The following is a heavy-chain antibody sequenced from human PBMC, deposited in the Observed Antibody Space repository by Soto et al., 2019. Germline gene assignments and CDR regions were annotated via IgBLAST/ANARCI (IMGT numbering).Heavy chain of an antibody. V-gene: IGHV1-69*01. CDR1: GAIFSSNA. CDR2: ILPLFGRT. D-gene: IGHD5-18*01. Sequence: QVQLVQSGAEVKKPGSSVKVTCKASGAIFSSNAISWVRQAPGQGLEWMGGILPLFGRTNYAQKFQGRVTITADESTRTAYMELSSLKSEDTAVYYCATGGRGYSYAPRFYFEYWGQGTLVTVSS. CDR3: ATGGRGYSYAPRFYFEY. J-gene: IGHJ4*02.